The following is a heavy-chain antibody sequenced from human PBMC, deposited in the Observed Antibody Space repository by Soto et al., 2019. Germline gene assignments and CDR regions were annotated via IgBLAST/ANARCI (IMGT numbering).Heavy chain of an antibody. Sequence: QVQLVESGGGVVQPGRSLRLSCAASGFTFSSYGMHWVRQAPGKGLEWVAVIWYDGSNKYYADSVKGRFTISRDNSKNTLYLQMNSLGAEDTAVYYCASDQYSSSWWAFDIWGQGTMVIVSS. CDR2: IWYDGSNK. J-gene: IGHJ3*02. D-gene: IGHD6-13*01. V-gene: IGHV3-33*01. CDR1: GFTFSSYG. CDR3: ASDQYSSSWWAFDI.